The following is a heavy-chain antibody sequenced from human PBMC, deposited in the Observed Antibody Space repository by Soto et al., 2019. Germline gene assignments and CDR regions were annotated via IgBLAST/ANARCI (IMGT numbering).Heavy chain of an antibody. CDR1: AGSISSVH. D-gene: IGHD1-26*01. V-gene: IGHV4-59*01. Sequence: SETLSVPCTVSAGSISSVHWSGIRQPLGKGMERIGYTYSRSTYYHASLKSRVTISVDTSNHQLSLRLRSVTAAATPAPYRAPGYRAAHSFWARGTMVTVSS. J-gene: IGHJ3*01. CDR2: TYSRST. CDR3: APGYRAAHSF.